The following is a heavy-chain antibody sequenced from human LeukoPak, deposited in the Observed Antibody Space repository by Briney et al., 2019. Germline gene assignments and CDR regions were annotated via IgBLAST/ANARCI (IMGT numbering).Heavy chain of an antibody. J-gene: IGHJ4*02. CDR1: GDSISSTTYW. CDR3: TRLPLDYSLDH. CDR2: MSYVGIT. V-gene: IGHV4-39*01. D-gene: IGHD4-11*01. Sequence: PSETLSLTCTVSGDSISSTTYWWGWIRQSPGKGLEWIGSMSYVGITSYNPSLKSRVTTSVDTSKNQFSLMLSSVTAADTAVYYCTRLPLDYSLDHWGQGTPVSVSS.